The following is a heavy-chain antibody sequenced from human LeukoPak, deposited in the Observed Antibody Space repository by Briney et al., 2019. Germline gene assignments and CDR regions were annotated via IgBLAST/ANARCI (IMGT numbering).Heavy chain of an antibody. J-gene: IGHJ4*02. CDR2: ISYDGSNK. V-gene: IGHV3-30*03. Sequence: GGSLRLSCAASGFTFSSYGMHWVRQAPGKGLEWVAVISYDGSNKYYADSVKGRFTISRDNSKNTLYLQMNSLRAEDTAVYYCARDEYSSSSGWFDYWGQGTLVTVSS. D-gene: IGHD6-6*01. CDR3: ARDEYSSSSGWFDY. CDR1: GFTFSSYG.